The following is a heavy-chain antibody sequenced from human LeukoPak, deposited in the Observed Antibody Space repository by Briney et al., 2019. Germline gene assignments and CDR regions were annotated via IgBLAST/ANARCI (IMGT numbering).Heavy chain of an antibody. CDR1: GYSFTSYW. Sequence: GESLKISCKGSGYSFTSYWIGWVRQMPGKGLEWMGIIYPGDSDTRYSPSFQGQVTISADKSISTACLQWSSLKASDTAMYYCTGRGIAAAGTDAFDIWGQGTMVTVSS. D-gene: IGHD6-13*01. J-gene: IGHJ3*02. CDR3: TGRGIAAAGTDAFDI. CDR2: IYPGDSDT. V-gene: IGHV5-51*01.